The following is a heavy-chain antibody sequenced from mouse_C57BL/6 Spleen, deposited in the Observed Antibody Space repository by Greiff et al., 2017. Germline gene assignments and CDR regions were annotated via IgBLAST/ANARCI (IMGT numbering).Heavy chain of an antibody. CDR2: ISYDGSN. D-gene: IGHD3-1*01. V-gene: IGHV3-6*01. CDR3: ARVRAGDWYFDV. J-gene: IGHJ1*03. CDR1: GYSITSGYY. Sequence: LQESGPGLVKPSQSLSLTCSVTGYSITSGYYWNWIRQFPGNKLEWMGYISYDGSNNYNPSLKNRISITRDTSKNQFFLKLNSVTTEDTATYYCARVRAGDWYFDVWGTGTTVTVSS.